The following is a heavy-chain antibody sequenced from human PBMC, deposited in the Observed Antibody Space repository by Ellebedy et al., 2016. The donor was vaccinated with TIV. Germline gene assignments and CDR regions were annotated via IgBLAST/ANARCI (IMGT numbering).Heavy chain of an antibody. Sequence: ASVKVSCXASGYIFSDYYMYWVRQAPGQGLEWMGWINPENGGTNYAQKFQGRVTMTRDTSISTAYMEVNRLRSDDTAVYYCARVGYSGHDEFDYWGQGTRVTVSS. V-gene: IGHV1-2*02. CDR2: INPENGGT. D-gene: IGHD5-12*01. CDR1: GYIFSDYY. CDR3: ARVGYSGHDEFDY. J-gene: IGHJ4*02.